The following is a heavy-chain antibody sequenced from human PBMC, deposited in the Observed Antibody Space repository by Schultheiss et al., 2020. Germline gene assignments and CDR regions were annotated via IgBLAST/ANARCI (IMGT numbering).Heavy chain of an antibody. Sequence: WGSLRLSCAASGFTFSSYGMHWVRQAPGKGLEWVGRIKSKTDGGTTDYAAPVKGRFTISRDNAKNSLYLQMNSLRAEDTALYYCAKGVQVGAFDYWGQGTMVTVSS. CDR3: AKGVQVGAFDY. D-gene: IGHD1-26*01. J-gene: IGHJ4*02. V-gene: IGHV3-15*05. CDR2: IKSKTDGGTT. CDR1: GFTFSSYG.